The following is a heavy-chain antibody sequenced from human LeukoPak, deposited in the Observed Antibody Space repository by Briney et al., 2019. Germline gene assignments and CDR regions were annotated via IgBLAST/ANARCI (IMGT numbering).Heavy chain of an antibody. CDR3: ARTYYYVSGSYYNRNWFDP. D-gene: IGHD3-10*01. J-gene: IGHJ5*02. CDR2: IDWDDGK. V-gene: IGHV2-70*01. Sequence: SGPTLVNPTQTLTLTCTFSGFSLSTSGMCVSWIRQPPGKALEWLALIDWDDGKYYSTSLKTRLTISKDTSKNQVVLTMTNMDPVDTATYYCARTYYYVSGSYYNRNWFDPWGQGTLVTVSS. CDR1: GFSLSTSGMC.